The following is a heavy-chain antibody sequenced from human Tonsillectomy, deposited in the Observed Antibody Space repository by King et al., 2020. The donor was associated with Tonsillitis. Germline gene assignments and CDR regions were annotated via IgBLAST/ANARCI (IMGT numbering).Heavy chain of an antibody. J-gene: IGHJ3*02. CDR2: ISYDGSNK. CDR3: ARDLDRSAYPSAFDI. V-gene: IGHV3-30-3*01. D-gene: IGHD3-22*01. Sequence: VQLVESGGGVVQPGRSLRLSCAASGFTFSSYAMHWVRQAPGKGLEWVAVISYDGSNKYYADSVKGRFTISRDNSKNTLYLQMNSLRDEDTAVYYWARDLDRSAYPSAFDIWGQGTMVTVSS. CDR1: GFTFSSYA.